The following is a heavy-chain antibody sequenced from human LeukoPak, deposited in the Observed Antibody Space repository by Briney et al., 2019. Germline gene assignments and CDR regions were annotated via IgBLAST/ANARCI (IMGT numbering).Heavy chain of an antibody. D-gene: IGHD3-16*02. CDR1: GGSMSSYY. V-gene: IGHV4-59*01. CDR3: VRGYYDYFWGSYPIHFDY. J-gene: IGHJ4*02. Sequence: SETLSLTCSVSGGSMSSYYWSWIRQPPGKGLGWSGYIYYSGSTNYNPSLKSRVTISVDTSTHQFCLKLSSVTAADTAVYYCVRGYYDYFWGSYPIHFDYWGQGTLVTVSS. CDR2: IYYSGST.